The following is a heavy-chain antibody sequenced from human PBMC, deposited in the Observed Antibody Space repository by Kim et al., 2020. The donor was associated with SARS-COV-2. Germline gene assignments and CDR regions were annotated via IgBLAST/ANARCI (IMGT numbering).Heavy chain of an antibody. Sequence: ASVKVSCRASGYTFTGYTFTGQYIHWVRQAPGQPLEWLGWINPTTGGTNFAQKFQGRVTMTRDTSINTVYMELNRLTSDDSAAYYCARETGYYDAFDVWG. CDR3: ARETGYYDAFDV. V-gene: IGHV1-2*02. CDR1: GYTFTGYTFTGQY. J-gene: IGHJ3*01. D-gene: IGHD3-9*01. CDR2: INPTTGGT.